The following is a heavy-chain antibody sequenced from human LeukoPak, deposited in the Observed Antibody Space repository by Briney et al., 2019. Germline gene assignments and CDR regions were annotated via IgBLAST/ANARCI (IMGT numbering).Heavy chain of an antibody. CDR3: ASVNDSSGLCLDC. D-gene: IGHD3-22*01. Sequence: SVKVSCKASGGTFSSYAISWVRQAPGQGLEWMGGIIPIFGTANYAQKFQGRVTITTDESTSTAYMELSSLRSEDTAVYYCASVNDSSGLCLDCWGQGTLVTVSS. V-gene: IGHV1-69*05. CDR1: GGTFSSYA. J-gene: IGHJ4*02. CDR2: IIPIFGTA.